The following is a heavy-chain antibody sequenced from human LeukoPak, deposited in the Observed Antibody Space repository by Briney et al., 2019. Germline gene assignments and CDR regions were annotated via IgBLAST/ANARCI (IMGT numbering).Heavy chain of an antibody. V-gene: IGHV3-13*01. CDR2: IGTAGDT. CDR1: GFTFSSYD. J-gene: IGHJ4*02. Sequence: SGGSLRLSCAASGFTFSSYDMHWVRQATGKGLEWVSAIGTAGDTYYPGSVKGRFTFSRDNARNSLYLQMNSLRAEDTAVYYCARGQWLVRGVYFDYWGQGTLVTVSS. D-gene: IGHD6-19*01. CDR3: ARGQWLVRGVYFDY.